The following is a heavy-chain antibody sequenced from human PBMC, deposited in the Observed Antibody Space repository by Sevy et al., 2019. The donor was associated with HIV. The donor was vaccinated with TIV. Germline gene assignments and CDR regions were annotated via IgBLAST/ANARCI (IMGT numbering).Heavy chain of an antibody. CDR3: ARKYHDTSGYPRYSMDV. J-gene: IGHJ6*02. D-gene: IGHD3-22*01. Sequence: GGSLRLSCAASGFTFSTYAMYWVRQAPGKELEYVSAISGGGGNTYYGTSVKGRFTVSRDNAKNTLYLQMGSRRAEDTAVYFCARKYHDTSGYPRYSMDVWGQGTTVTVSS. CDR2: ISGGGGNT. V-gene: IGHV3-64*01. CDR1: GFTFSTYA.